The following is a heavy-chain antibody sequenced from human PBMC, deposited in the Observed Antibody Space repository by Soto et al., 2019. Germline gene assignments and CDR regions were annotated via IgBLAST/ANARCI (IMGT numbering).Heavy chain of an antibody. CDR3: ARDSCTNGVCRRVRYYYYGMDV. CDR2: ISAYNGDT. V-gene: IGHV1-18*01. CDR1: GYTFTSYG. Sequence: GASVKVSCKASGYTFTSYGISWVRQAPGQGLEWMGWISAYNGDTNYAQKLQGRVTMTTDTSTSTAYMELRSLRSDDTAVYYCARDSCTNGVCRRVRYYYYGMDVWGQGTTVTVSS. D-gene: IGHD2-8*01. J-gene: IGHJ6*02.